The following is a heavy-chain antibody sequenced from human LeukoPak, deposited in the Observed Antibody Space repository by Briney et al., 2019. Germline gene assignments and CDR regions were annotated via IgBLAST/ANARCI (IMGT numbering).Heavy chain of an antibody. CDR2: ISNDGGGT. D-gene: IGHD3-22*01. Sequence: GGSLRLSCAASGFIFNNYGLIWVRQAPGKGLEWVSAISNDGGGTNYADFVKGRFTISRDNSKNTLFLQMNSLRAEDTALYYCAKGSSGYFVDLWGQGTLVIVSS. J-gene: IGHJ5*02. CDR1: GFIFNNYG. CDR3: AKGSSGYFVDL. V-gene: IGHV3-23*01.